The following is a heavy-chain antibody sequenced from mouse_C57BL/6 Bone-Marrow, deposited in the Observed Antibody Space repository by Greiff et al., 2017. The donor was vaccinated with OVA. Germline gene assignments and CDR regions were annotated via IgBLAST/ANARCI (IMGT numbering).Heavy chain of an antibody. D-gene: IGHD2-3*01. CDR3: TRYDGYYDYFDY. CDR1: GYTFTDYE. CDR2: IDPETGGT. V-gene: IGHV1-15*01. Sequence: VQLQQSGAELVRPGASVTLSCKASGYTFTDYEMHWVKQTPVHGLEWIGAIDPETGGTAYNQKFKGKAILTAAKSSSTAYMELRSLTSEDSAVDYCTRYDGYYDYFDYWGQGTTLTVSS. J-gene: IGHJ2*01.